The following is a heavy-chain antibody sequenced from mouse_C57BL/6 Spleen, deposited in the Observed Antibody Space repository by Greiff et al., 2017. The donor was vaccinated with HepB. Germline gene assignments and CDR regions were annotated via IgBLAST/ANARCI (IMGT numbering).Heavy chain of an antibody. J-gene: IGHJ1*03. Sequence: QVQLKESGAELVKPGASVKLSCKASGYTFTAYTIHWVKQRPGQGLEWIGWFYPGSGSIKYNEKFKDKATLTADKSSNTVYMDLSRLTSEDSAVYIYARDRVYCYGSSQYFDVWGKGTTVTVSS. CDR2: FYPGSGSI. CDR3: ARDRVYCYGSSQYFDV. V-gene: IGHV1-62-2*01. CDR1: GYTFTAYT. D-gene: IGHD1-1*01.